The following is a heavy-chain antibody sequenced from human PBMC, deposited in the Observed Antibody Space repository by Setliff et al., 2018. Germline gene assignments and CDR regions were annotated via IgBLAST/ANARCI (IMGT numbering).Heavy chain of an antibody. V-gene: IGHV4-61*02. Sequence: PSETLSLTCSVSGGSITSGTYYWSWIRQPAGKGLEWIGRIHASGSAHYNPSLQSRVTISGDTSKNEFSLRKNSVTAADTAVYYCTRAEAYGFGGDYWGQGILVTVSS. D-gene: IGHD3-10*01. CDR1: GGSITSGTYY. J-gene: IGHJ4*02. CDR3: TRAEAYGFGGDY. CDR2: IHASGSA.